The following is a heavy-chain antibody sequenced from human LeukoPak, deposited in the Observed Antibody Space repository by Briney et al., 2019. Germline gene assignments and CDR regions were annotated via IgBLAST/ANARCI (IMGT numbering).Heavy chain of an antibody. CDR1: GGSISSTSHY. CDR2: IYYSGST. CDR3: ARLTAFGYGAFDS. D-gene: IGHD2-21*02. Sequence: SETLSLTCTVSGGSISSTSHYWGWIRQPPGKGPEWIGNIYYSGSTFYTTFLKSRVTISVDTSRNQFSLRLSSLTASDTAVYYCARLTAFGYGAFDSWGQGTLVTVSS. J-gene: IGHJ4*02. V-gene: IGHV4-39*01.